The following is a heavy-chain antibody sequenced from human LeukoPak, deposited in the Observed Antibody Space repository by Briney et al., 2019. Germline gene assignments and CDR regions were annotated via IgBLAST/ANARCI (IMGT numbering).Heavy chain of an antibody. J-gene: IGHJ6*03. CDR2: INHSGST. CDR3: ARLEGGHSGSYISGYYYYYMDV. V-gene: IGHV4-34*01. Sequence: GSLRLSCAASGFTFSDYYMSWIRQAPGKGLEWIGEINHSGSTNYNPSLKSRVTISVDTSKNQFSLKLSSVTAADTAVYYCARLEGGHSGSYISGYYYYYMDVWGKGTTVTVSS. CDR1: GFTFSDYY. D-gene: IGHD1-26*01.